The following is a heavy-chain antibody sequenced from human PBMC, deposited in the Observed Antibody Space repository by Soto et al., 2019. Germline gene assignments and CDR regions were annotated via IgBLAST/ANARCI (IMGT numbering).Heavy chain of an antibody. D-gene: IGHD1-1*01. CDR1: GGSMRSGDYY. CDR2: INYCGST. V-gene: IGHV4-31*03. Sequence: QVQLQESGPGLVKPAQTLSLTCSVSGGSMRSGDYYWSWIRQHPGKGLEWIGYINYCGSTYYNPSIKSRVTISWYTSKSQFSLNLSSVTAADTAVYFCAREGWADTTWFDPCCQGTLVNVAS. CDR3: AREGWADTTWFDP. J-gene: IGHJ5*02.